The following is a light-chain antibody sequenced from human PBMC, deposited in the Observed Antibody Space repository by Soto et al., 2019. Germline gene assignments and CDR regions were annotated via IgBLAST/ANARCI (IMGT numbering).Light chain of an antibody. CDR2: DAS. V-gene: IGKV1-33*01. J-gene: IGKJ2*02. CDR1: QDIINY. CDR3: QQFDSVPCT. Sequence: QMTQSPSSLSASVGDRVTITCQASQDIINYLIWYQQKPGKAPKLLIYDASTLGTGVSSRFSGSGSGTHFTLTISSLQPEDIATYYCQQFDSVPCTFGQGTKLEIK.